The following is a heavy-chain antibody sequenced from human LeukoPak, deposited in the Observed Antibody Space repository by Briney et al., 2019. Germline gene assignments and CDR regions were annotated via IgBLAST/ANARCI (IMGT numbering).Heavy chain of an antibody. V-gene: IGHV1-2*02. CDR2: INPNSGGT. CDR3: AREGSSGSPYYFDY. Sequence: ASVTVSCKASGYTFTGYYMHWVRQAPGQGLEWMGWINPNSGGTNYAQKFQGRVTMTRDTSISTAYMELSRLRSDDTAVYYCAREGSSGSPYYFDYWGQGTLVTVSS. D-gene: IGHD6-19*01. J-gene: IGHJ4*02. CDR1: GYTFTGYY.